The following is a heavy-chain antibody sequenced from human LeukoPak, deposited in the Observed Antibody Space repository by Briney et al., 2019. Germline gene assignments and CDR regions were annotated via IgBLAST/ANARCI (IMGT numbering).Heavy chain of an antibody. D-gene: IGHD3-10*01. J-gene: IGHJ5*02. V-gene: IGHV1-18*01. Sequence: GASVKVSCKSSGYTFTSYGISWVRQAPGQGFEWVGWISAYNGNTNYAQKLQGRVTMTTDTSTSTAYMELRSLRSDDTAVYYCARGGTMVRGVEGAVWFDPWGQGTLVTVSS. CDR1: GYTFTSYG. CDR3: ARGGTMVRGVEGAVWFDP. CDR2: ISAYNGNT.